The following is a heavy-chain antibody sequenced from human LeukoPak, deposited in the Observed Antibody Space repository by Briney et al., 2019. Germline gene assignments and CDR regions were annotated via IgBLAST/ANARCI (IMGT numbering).Heavy chain of an antibody. CDR2: IKEDGSEK. V-gene: IGHV3-7*05. CDR1: GFTFSSYW. J-gene: IGHJ4*02. Sequence: GGSLRLSCAASGFTFSSYWMSWVRQAPGKGREGVASIKEDGSEKYYVDSVQGRFTISRDNAKDSLYLQMNSLRAEDTAMYYCARFPTGFDYWGQGTLVTVSS. CDR3: ARFPTGFDY. D-gene: IGHD4-17*01.